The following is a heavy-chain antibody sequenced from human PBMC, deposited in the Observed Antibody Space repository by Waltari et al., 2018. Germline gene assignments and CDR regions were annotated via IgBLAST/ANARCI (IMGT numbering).Heavy chain of an antibody. CDR2: LNHSGST. Sequence: QVQLQQWGAGLLKPSETLSLTCAVYGGSFSGYYWSWLRQPPGKGLEWIGELNHSGSTNYNPSIKSRVTISVDTSKNQFSLKLSSVTAADTAVYYCARGYRYCSSTSCWGYYYYGMDVWGQGTTVTVSS. D-gene: IGHD2-2*01. CDR3: ARGYRYCSSTSCWGYYYYGMDV. CDR1: GGSFSGYY. J-gene: IGHJ6*02. V-gene: IGHV4-34*01.